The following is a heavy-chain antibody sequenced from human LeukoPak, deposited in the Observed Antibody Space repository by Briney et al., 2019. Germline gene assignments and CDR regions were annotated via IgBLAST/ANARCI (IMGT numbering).Heavy chain of an antibody. V-gene: IGHV4-4*09. D-gene: IGHD1-26*01. CDR3: ARLGSYHDF. CDR2: IHTSGAG. J-gene: IGHJ4*02. Sequence: SETLSLTCTVSGASISQYYWSWIRQTPEKGLEWMGHIHTSGAGTYYPSLKSRLTMSIDTSRNQLSLKLTSVTAADTAVYFCARLGSYHDFWGQGAPVTVSS. CDR1: GASISQYY.